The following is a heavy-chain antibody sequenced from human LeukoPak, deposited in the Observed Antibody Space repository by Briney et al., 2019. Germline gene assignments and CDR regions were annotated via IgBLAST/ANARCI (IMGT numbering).Heavy chain of an antibody. D-gene: IGHD4-17*01. CDR1: GGSISSYY. CDR2: IYYSGST. V-gene: IGHV4-59*12. J-gene: IGHJ6*03. CDR3: ARRRGYGDYSGRYYYYYMDV. Sequence: SETLSLTCTVSGGSISSYYWSWIRQPPGKGLEWIGYIYYSGSTNYNPSLKSRVTISVDTSKNQFSLKLSSVTAADTAVYYCARRRGYGDYSGRYYYYYMDVWGKGTTVTVSS.